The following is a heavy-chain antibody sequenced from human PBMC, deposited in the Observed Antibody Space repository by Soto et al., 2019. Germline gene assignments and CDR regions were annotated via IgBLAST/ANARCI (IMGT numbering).Heavy chain of an antibody. CDR3: AAVRGSLGSLSFDY. CDR1: GITFSDLH. V-gene: IGHV1-69-2*01. D-gene: IGHD1-26*01. Sequence: EVLLQQSGAEAREPGGVVKMSCAVSGITFSDLHMHWAKQAPGKGLEWVGLVEVENDDRLYAEKYRGRLNINTDTSRHTSYMEQTRLPSDDTAIYFCAAVRGSLGSLSFDYWGQGTPVPVSA. J-gene: IGHJ4*02. CDR2: VEVENDDR.